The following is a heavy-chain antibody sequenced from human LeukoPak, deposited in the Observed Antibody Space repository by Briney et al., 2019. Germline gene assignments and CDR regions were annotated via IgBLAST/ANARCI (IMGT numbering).Heavy chain of an antibody. Sequence: SSETLSLTCTVSGGSISSGSYYWSWIRQPAGKGLEWIGRIYTSGSTKYNPSLKSRVTISVDRSKNQFSLKLSSVTAADTAVYYCARTYCGGDCRGYYYHYYMDVWGKGTTVTISS. D-gene: IGHD2-21*02. CDR1: GGSISSGSYY. CDR3: ARTYCGGDCRGYYYHYYMDV. V-gene: IGHV4-61*02. J-gene: IGHJ6*03. CDR2: IYTSGST.